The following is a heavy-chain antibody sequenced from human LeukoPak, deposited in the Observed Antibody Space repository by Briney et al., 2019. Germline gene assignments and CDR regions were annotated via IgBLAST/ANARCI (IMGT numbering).Heavy chain of an antibody. CDR1: GYTFTGYY. D-gene: IGHD5-12*01. J-gene: IGHJ4*02. CDR2: INPNSGGT. Sequence: ASVKVSCKASGYTFTGYYMHWVRQAPGQGLEWMGWINPNSGGTNYAQKFQGRVTMARDTSISTAYMELSRLRSDDTAVYYCARGRGYSGYDPFTFDYWGQGTLVTVSS. CDR3: ARGRGYSGYDPFTFDY. V-gene: IGHV1-2*02.